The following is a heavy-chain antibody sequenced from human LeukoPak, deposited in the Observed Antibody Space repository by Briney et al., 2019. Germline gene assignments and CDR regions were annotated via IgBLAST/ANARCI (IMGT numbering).Heavy chain of an antibody. CDR2: ISSSSSDI. Sequence: PGGSLRLSCAASGFTFSSYSMNWVRQAPGKGLEWVSGISSSSSDISYADSVKGRFTISRDNAKNSLHLQMNSLRAEDTAVYYCARDSGGRYYPPDYWGHGTLVTVSS. J-gene: IGHJ4*01. D-gene: IGHD1-26*01. V-gene: IGHV3-21*01. CDR3: ARDSGGRYYPPDY. CDR1: GFTFSSYS.